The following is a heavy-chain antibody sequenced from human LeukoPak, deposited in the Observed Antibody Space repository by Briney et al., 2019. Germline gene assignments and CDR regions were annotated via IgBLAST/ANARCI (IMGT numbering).Heavy chain of an antibody. CDR3: ARDWVRVRGVSHWFDP. D-gene: IGHD3-10*01. Sequence: SETLSLTCTVSGGSISSSSYYWGWIRQPPGKGLEWIGSIYYSGSTYYNPSLKSRVTISVDTSKNQFSLKLSSVTVADTAVYYCARDWVRVRGVSHWFDPWGQGTLVTVSS. CDR2: IYYSGST. CDR1: GGSISSSSYY. V-gene: IGHV4-39*07. J-gene: IGHJ5*02.